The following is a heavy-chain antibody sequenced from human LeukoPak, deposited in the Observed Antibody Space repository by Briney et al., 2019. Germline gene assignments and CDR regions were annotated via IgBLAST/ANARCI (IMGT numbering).Heavy chain of an antibody. Sequence: GASVKVSCKASGYTFTSYGISWVRQAPGQGLEWMGWISAYNGNTNYAQKLQGRVTMTTDTSTSTAYMELRSLRSDDTAVYYCARARSYRTLYYSCSFDPWGQGTLVTVSS. CDR1: GYTFTSYG. CDR3: ARARSYRTLYYSCSFDP. D-gene: IGHD3-10*01. J-gene: IGHJ5*02. V-gene: IGHV1-18*01. CDR2: ISAYNGNT.